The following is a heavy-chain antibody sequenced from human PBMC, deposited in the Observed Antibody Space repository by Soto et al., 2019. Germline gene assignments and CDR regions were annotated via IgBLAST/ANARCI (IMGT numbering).Heavy chain of an antibody. CDR2: IYWDDDK. Sequence: QITLKESGPTLVKPTQTLTLTCTFSGFSLSTSGVGVGWIRQPPGQALEWLALIYWDDDKRYSPSLKSRLTMTTDPSKNQVVLTMTNMDPVDTATYYCAHSRRLSGYEYYYYYYAMDVWGQGTKVTVSS. CDR1: GFSLSTSGVG. D-gene: IGHD5-12*01. CDR3: AHSRRLSGYEYYYYYYAMDV. V-gene: IGHV2-5*02. J-gene: IGHJ6*02.